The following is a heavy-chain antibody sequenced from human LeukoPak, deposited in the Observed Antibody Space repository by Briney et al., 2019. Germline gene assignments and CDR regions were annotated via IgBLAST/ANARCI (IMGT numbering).Heavy chain of an antibody. Sequence: GGSLRLSCAASGFTFSDYYMSWIRQAPGKGLEWLSYISSGRGRSTIYYADSVKGRFSISRDNAENSLYLQMNSLRAEDTAVYYCAREYTIFGASFDYWGQGTLVTVSS. V-gene: IGHV3-11*01. CDR1: GFTFSDYY. D-gene: IGHD3-3*01. CDR3: AREYTIFGASFDY. CDR2: ISSGRGRSTI. J-gene: IGHJ4*02.